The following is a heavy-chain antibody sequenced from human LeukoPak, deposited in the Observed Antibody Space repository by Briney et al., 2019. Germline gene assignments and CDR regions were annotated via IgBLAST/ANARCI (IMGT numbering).Heavy chain of an antibody. V-gene: IGHV3-74*01. J-gene: IGHJ4*02. CDR1: GSTFSSFW. CDR2: INSDGSST. Sequence: GVSLRLSCAASGSTFSSFWMHWVRQAPGKGLVWVSRINSDGSSTTYADSVKGRFTISRDNAKNTLYLQMNSLRVEDTAVYYCASFPRDGYNYPVAYWGQGALVTVSS. CDR3: ASFPRDGYNYPVAY. D-gene: IGHD5-24*01.